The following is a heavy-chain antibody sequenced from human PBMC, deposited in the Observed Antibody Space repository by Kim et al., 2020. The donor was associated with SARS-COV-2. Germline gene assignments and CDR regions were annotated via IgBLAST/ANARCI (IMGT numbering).Heavy chain of an antibody. CDR1: GYTFTSYY. CDR3: ARDGFRFSYGYALY. Sequence: ASVKVSCLASGYTFTSYYIHWVRQSPGQGLEWMGGVAGGGGGTAYALRFQGRVAMTRDTSTTTVYMELSSLTSDDTAMYYCARDGFRFSYGYALYWGHGT. CDR2: VAGGGGGT. J-gene: IGHJ1*01. D-gene: IGHD5-18*01. V-gene: IGHV1-46*01.